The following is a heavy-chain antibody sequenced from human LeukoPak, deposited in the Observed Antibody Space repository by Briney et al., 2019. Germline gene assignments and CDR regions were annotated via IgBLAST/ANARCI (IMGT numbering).Heavy chain of an antibody. CDR2: IDSDGSST. CDR1: GFTFNSYW. V-gene: IGHV3-74*01. Sequence: PGGSLRLSCAASGFTFNSYWMQWVRQAPGKGLVWVSRIDSDGSSTNYADSVKGRFTISRDNSKNTLYLQMNSLRAEDTAVYYCARDGGIHPYGILYYFDYWGQGTLVTVSS. J-gene: IGHJ4*02. CDR3: ARDGGIHPYGILYYFDY. D-gene: IGHD2/OR15-2a*01.